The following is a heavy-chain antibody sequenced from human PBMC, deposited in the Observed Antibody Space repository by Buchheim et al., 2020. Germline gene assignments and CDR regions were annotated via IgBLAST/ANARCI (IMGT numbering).Heavy chain of an antibody. V-gene: IGHV4-34*01. J-gene: IGHJ5*02. CDR1: GGSFSGYY. CDR2: INHSGST. CDR3: ARGRGRFLEWLYRNWFDP. Sequence: QVQLQQWGAGLLKPSETLSLTCAVYGGSFSGYYWSWIRQPPGKGLEWIGEINHSGSTNYNLSLKSRVTISVDTSKNQFSLKLSSVTAADTAVYYCARGRGRFLEWLYRNWFDPWGQGTL. D-gene: IGHD3-3*01.